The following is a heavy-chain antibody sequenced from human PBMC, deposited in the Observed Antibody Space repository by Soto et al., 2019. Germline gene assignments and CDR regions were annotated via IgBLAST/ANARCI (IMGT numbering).Heavy chain of an antibody. CDR3: ARDNWNSY. CDR2: IHNDGSTT. J-gene: IGHJ4*01. V-gene: IGHV3-74*01. Sequence: EVKQVESGGGLVQPGGSVGLSCAASGFTFSSYWMHWIRQAPGKGLMWVSRIHNDGSTTRYADSVKGRFTISRDNAKNTLYLQMSSLRVEDTAVYYCARDNWNSYWGQGTLVTVSS. CDR1: GFTFSSYW. D-gene: IGHD1-7*01.